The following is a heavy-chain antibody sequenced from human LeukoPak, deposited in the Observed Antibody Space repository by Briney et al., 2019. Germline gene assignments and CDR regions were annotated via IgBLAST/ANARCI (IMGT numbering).Heavy chain of an antibody. Sequence: SVKVSCKASGGTFSSYAISWVRQAPGQGLEWMGGIIPIFGTANYAQKFQGRVTITTDESTSTAYMELSSLRSEDTAVYYCARGDVTAIPPPYYYYYYMDVWGKGTTVTVSS. V-gene: IGHV1-69*05. CDR1: GGTFSSYA. J-gene: IGHJ6*03. CDR3: ARGDVTAIPPPYYYYYYMDV. D-gene: IGHD5-18*01. CDR2: IIPIFGTA.